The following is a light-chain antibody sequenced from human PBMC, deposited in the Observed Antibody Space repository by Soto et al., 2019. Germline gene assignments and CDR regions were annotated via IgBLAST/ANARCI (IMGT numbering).Light chain of an antibody. V-gene: IGKV3-20*01. J-gene: IGKJ1*01. CDR2: GAS. Sequence: EIVLTKSPGTLSLSPGDGATLSCRASQSVSSGYLAWYQQKPGQAPRLLIYGASRRATGIPDRFSGSGSGTDFTLSISRLETEDFAVYWCQLYGNSPTFGQVTKVQIK. CDR3: QLYGNSPT. CDR1: QSVSSGY.